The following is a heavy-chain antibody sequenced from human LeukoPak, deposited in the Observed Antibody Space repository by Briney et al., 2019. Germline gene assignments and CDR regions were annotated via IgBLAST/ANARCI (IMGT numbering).Heavy chain of an antibody. V-gene: IGHV1-8*01. CDR2: MNPNSGNT. D-gene: IGHD5-18*01. CDR3: ARVGAMVTPFDY. CDR1: RYTFTSYD. J-gene: IGHJ4*02. Sequence: ASVKVSCKASRYTFTSYDINWVRQATGQGLEWMGWMNPNSGNTGYAQKFQGRVTMTTDTSTSTAYMELRSLRSDDTAVYYCARVGAMVTPFDYWGQGTLVTVSS.